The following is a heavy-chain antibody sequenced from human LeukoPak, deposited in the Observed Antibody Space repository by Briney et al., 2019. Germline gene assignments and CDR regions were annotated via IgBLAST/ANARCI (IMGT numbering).Heavy chain of an antibody. CDR3: ARVLRIRFGQLTHEPLDY. Sequence: LVKVSCKASGDIFSSFAISWVRQAPGQGLEWMGRIIPTIGSTNYAQKFQDRVTITADKSMNTAYMALSSLTSDDTAGYYCARVLRIRFGQLTHEPLDYWGQGTLVTVSS. J-gene: IGHJ4*02. V-gene: IGHV1-69*04. CDR2: IIPTIGST. CDR1: GDIFSSFA. D-gene: IGHD3-10*01.